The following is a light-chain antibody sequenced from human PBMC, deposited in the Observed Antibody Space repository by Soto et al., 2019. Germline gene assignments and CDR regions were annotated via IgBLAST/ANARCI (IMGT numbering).Light chain of an antibody. Sequence: DIQMTQSPSTLPASAVDRVTITCRASQTISSWLAWYQQKPGKAPDLLIYDASRLAGGVPSSFSSSGSGTEFTLTISSLQPDDFATYYCQQYNSYCTFGQGTKVDIK. CDR1: QTISSW. CDR2: DAS. J-gene: IGKJ1*01. CDR3: QQYNSYCT. V-gene: IGKV1-5*01.